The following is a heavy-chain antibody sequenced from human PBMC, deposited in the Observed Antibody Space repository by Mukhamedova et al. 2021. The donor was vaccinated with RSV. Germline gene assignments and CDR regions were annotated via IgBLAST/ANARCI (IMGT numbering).Heavy chain of an antibody. D-gene: IGHD2-2*01. CDR1: YA. V-gene: IGHV3-23*03. CDR2: VYSDSSRT. J-gene: IGHJ5*01. CDR3: AKEGAGYCSSTSCNANWFD. Sequence: YAMTWVRQAPGKGLEWVSVVYSDSSRTYYADSVKGRFTISRDNSRNTLYLQMKSLRAEDTAVYYCAKEGAGYCSSTSCNANWFD.